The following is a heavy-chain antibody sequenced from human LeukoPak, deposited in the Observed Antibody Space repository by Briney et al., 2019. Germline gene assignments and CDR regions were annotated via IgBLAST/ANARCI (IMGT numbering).Heavy chain of an antibody. Sequence: PGGSLRLSCAASGFTFDDYTMHWVRQAPGKGLEWVSSIFPSGGEIYYADSVRGRFTISRDNSKSTLSLQMNSLRAEDTAIYYCASRFDYWGQGTLVTVSS. V-gene: IGHV3-23*01. CDR1: GFTFDDYT. CDR3: ASRFDY. J-gene: IGHJ4*02. CDR2: IFPSGGEI.